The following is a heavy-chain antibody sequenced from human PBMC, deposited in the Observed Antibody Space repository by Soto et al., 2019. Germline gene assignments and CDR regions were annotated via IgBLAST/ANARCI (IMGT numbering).Heavy chain of an antibody. D-gene: IGHD4-17*01. CDR2: ISAYNGNT. CDR3: ARAKGDYGDYVRNWFDP. Sequence: QVALVQSGAEVKKPGASVKVSCKASGYTFTSYGISWVRQAPGQGLEWMGWISAYNGNTNYAQKLQGRVTMTTDTSTSTAYMELRSLRSDDTAVYYCARAKGDYGDYVRNWFDPWGQGTLVTVSS. J-gene: IGHJ5*02. CDR1: GYTFTSYG. V-gene: IGHV1-18*01.